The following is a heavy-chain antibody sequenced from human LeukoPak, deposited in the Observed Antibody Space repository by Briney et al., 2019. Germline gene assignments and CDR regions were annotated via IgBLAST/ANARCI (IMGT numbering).Heavy chain of an antibody. D-gene: IGHD6-13*01. CDR1: GYTFTGYY. V-gene: IGHV1-2*04. J-gene: IGHJ6*02. CDR3: ARDFTLAAAGPRHYYYYYGMDV. CDR2: INPNSGGT. Sequence: ASVKVSCKASGYTFTGYYMHWVRQAPGQGLEWMGWINPNSGGTNYAQKFQGWVTMTRDASISTAYMELSRLRSDDTAVYYCARDFTLAAAGPRHYYYYYGMDVWGQGTTVTVSS.